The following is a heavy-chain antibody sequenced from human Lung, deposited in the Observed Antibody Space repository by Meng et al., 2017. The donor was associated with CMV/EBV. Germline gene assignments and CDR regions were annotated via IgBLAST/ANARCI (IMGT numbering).Heavy chain of an antibody. CDR3: VRVSGDSSGSRFPHYYYGMYV. Sequence: SETLSLTCAVYGGTFTDYYWSWIRQPPEKGLEWIGEINHSGSTNYNLSLKSRVTISVDRSKNQISLKLSSVTAADTAVYYCVRVSGDSSGSRFPHYYYGMYVWGEGTTVTVSS. CDR2: INHSGST. CDR1: GGTFTDYY. J-gene: IGHJ6*01. D-gene: IGHD3-22*01. V-gene: IGHV4-34*01.